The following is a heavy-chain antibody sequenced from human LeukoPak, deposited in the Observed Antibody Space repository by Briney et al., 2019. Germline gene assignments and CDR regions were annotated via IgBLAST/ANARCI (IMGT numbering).Heavy chain of an antibody. CDR1: GYSFTSYW. D-gene: IGHD5-12*01. CDR2: IYPGDSDT. J-gene: IGHJ5*02. Sequence: GKSLKISCKGSGYSFTSYWIGWVRQMPGKGLEWMGIIYPGDSDTRYTPSFQGQVTISVDKSISTAYVQWSSLQASDTGMYYCARRGTSENGYEYDWYDLWGQGTQVTVSS. CDR3: ARRGTSENGYEYDWYDL. V-gene: IGHV5-51*01.